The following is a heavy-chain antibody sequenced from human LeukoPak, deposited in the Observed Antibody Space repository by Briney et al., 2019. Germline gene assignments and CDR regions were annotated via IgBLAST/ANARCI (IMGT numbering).Heavy chain of an antibody. D-gene: IGHD5-24*01. CDR1: GDSISSGSYY. CDR3: ARDRGWLQWVFDY. CDR2: LYTDGST. J-gene: IGHJ4*02. V-gene: IGHV4-61*02. Sequence: SSETLSLTCTVSGDSISSGSYYWSWIRQPAGKGLEWIGRLYTDGSTRYNPSLKSRVTISVDTSKNQSSLKLSSVTAADTAVYYCARDRGWLQWVFDYWGQGTLVTVSS.